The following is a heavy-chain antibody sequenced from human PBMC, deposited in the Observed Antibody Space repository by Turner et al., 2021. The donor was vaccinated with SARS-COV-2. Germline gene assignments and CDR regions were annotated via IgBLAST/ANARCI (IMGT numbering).Heavy chain of an antibody. Sequence: QVQLVHTGAEVKKPGASVKVSCEVSGYTLTELYMHWVRQAPGKGLEWMGGFDPEDGETIYAQKFQGRVTMTKDTSTDTAYMELSSVRSEDTAVYYCATCRDGYNWGAFHIWGQGTMVTVSS. CDR3: ATCRDGYNWGAFHI. CDR1: GYTLTELY. D-gene: IGHD5-12*01. J-gene: IGHJ3*02. V-gene: IGHV1-24*01. CDR2: FDPEDGET.